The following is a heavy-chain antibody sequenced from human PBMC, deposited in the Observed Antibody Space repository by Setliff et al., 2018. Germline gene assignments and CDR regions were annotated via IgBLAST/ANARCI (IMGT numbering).Heavy chain of an antibody. CDR2: INNYSFKT. V-gene: IGHV1-18*01. Sequence: WASVKVSCKTSGYTFTNYGITWVRQAPGQGLEWMGWINNYSFKTNYPQKFLGRVTVTTDTSTGTAYMELGSLTSDDTAIYYCARINFYVSSGYYYAPDYWGPGTLVTSPQ. D-gene: IGHD3-22*01. CDR1: GYTFTNYG. J-gene: IGHJ4*02. CDR3: ARINFYVSSGYYYAPDY.